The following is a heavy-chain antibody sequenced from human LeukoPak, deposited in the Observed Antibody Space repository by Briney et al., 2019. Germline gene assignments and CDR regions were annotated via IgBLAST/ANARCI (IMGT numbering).Heavy chain of an antibody. CDR2: ISGSGGST. J-gene: IGHJ6*03. V-gene: IGHV3-23*01. Sequence: GGSLRLSCAASGFTFSSYAMGWVRQAQGKGLEWVSAISGSGGSTYYADSVKGRFTISRDNSKNTLYLQMDSLRAEDTAVYYCARAWSGYSNYYYYYYMDVWGKGTTVTVSS. CDR3: ARAWSGYSNYYYYYYMDV. D-gene: IGHD3-3*01. CDR1: GFTFSSYA.